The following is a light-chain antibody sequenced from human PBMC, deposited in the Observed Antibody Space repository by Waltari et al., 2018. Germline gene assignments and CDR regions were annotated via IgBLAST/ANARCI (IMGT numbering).Light chain of an antibody. CDR1: QDISNY. CDR2: DAS. V-gene: IGKV1-33*01. CDR3: QQYDNLPRSA. Sequence: DIQMTQSPSSLSASVGDRVTITCQASQDISNYLNWYQQKPGKAPKLLIYDASNLETGVPSRFSGSGSGTDFTFTISSLQPADIATYYCQQYDNLPRSAFGGGTKVEIK. J-gene: IGKJ4*01.